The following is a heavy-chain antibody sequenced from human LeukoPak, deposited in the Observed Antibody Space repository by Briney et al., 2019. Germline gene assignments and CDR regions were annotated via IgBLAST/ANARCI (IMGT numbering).Heavy chain of an antibody. CDR2: IYYSGST. V-gene: IGHV4-39*07. Sequence: SETLSLTCTVSGGSISSSSYYWGWIRQPPGKGLEWIGSIYYSGSTYYNPSLKSRVTISVDTSKNQFSLKLSSVTAADTAVYYCASYYDSSGYDPYYFDYWGQGTLVTVSS. CDR3: ASYYDSSGYDPYYFDY. D-gene: IGHD3-22*01. CDR1: GGSISSSSYY. J-gene: IGHJ4*02.